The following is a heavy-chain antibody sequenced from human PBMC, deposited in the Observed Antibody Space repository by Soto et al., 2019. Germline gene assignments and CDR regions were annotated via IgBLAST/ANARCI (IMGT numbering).Heavy chain of an antibody. CDR1: GDTFTDYY. CDR2: VNPSGGHT. V-gene: IGHV1-46*01. D-gene: IGHD2-21*02. CDR3: ARGGHVVVVTAALDY. Sequence: QVQLVQSGAEVKKPGASVKVSCKASGDTFTDYYIHWVRQAPGQGLEWMGTVNPSGGHTTYAQHFPGRMTMTRDTSTSTLSMELTSLTSEDTAVYYCARGGHVVVVTAALDYWGPGTLVTVSS. J-gene: IGHJ4*02.